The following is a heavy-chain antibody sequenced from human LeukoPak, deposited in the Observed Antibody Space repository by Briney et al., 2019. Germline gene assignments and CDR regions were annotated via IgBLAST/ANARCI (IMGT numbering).Heavy chain of an antibody. D-gene: IGHD4-17*01. CDR2: INPNTGAT. J-gene: IGHJ4*02. V-gene: IGHV1-2*02. CDR1: GYTFTGYY. CDR3: ARDGGATVTNFDY. Sequence: ASAKVSCKASGYTFTGYYIHWVRQAPGQGLEWMGWINPNTGATNYAQKFQGRVTMTRDTSISTAYMELSRLRSDDTAVYYCARDGGATVTNFDYRGQGTLVTVSS.